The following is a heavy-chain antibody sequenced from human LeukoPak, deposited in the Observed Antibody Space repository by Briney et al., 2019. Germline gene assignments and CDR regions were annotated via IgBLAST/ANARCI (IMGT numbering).Heavy chain of an antibody. CDR2: INPSGAST. Sequence: ASGMVSCKASAYTITRYYMHWVWQAPGQGLEWKPIINPSGASTSYAQKFQGTVTMTRDTSTNTVYMELSSLRSEETSVYYCAKKWTNAVPFDSWGQGAVVA. CDR3: AKKWTNAVPFDS. J-gene: IGHJ3*02. D-gene: IGHD1-1*01. V-gene: IGHV1-46*01. CDR1: AYTITRYY.